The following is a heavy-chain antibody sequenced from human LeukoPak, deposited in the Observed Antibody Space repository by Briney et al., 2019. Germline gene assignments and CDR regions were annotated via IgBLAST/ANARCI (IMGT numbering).Heavy chain of an antibody. V-gene: IGHV3-30*03. J-gene: IGHJ3*02. Sequence: AGGSLRLSCAASGFTFSSYGMHWVRQAPGKGLEWVAVISYDGSNKYYADSVKGRFTISRDNSKNTLYLQINSLRAEDTAVYYCARGDDNGRAFDIWGQGTMVTVSS. D-gene: IGHD5-24*01. CDR1: GFTFSSYG. CDR2: ISYDGSNK. CDR3: ARGDDNGRAFDI.